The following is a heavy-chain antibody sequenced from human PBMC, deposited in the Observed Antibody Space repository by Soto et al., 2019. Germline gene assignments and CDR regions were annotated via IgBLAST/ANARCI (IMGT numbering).Heavy chain of an antibody. CDR2: IWYDGSNK. Sequence: PGDSLRLSCVSSGFTFSSYGMHWVRQAPGKGLEWVAVIWYDGSNKYYADSVKGRFTISRDNSKNTLYLQMNSLRAEDTAVYYCARDGGWITVTAFDYWGQGTLVTVSS. CDR3: ARDGGWITVTAFDY. CDR1: GFTFSSYG. V-gene: IGHV3-33*01. D-gene: IGHD4-17*01. J-gene: IGHJ4*02.